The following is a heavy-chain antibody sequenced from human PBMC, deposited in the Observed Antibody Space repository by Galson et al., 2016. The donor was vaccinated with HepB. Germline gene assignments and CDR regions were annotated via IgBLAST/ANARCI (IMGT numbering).Heavy chain of an antibody. Sequence: SLRLSCAASGFTFDDYTMHWVRQAPGKGLEWVSLISWDGGGTYYADSVKGRFTISRDNSKNCLYLQMNSLKIEDTAFYYCAKDTQMEYCYSGSCYYYYGMDVWGKGTTVTGS. CDR3: AKDTQMEYCYSGSCYYYYGMDV. V-gene: IGHV3-43*01. CDR1: GFTFDDYT. CDR2: ISWDGGGT. J-gene: IGHJ6*04. D-gene: IGHD2/OR15-2a*01.